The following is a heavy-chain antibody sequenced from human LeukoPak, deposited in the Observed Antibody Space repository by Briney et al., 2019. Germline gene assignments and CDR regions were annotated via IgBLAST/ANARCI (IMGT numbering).Heavy chain of an antibody. V-gene: IGHV4-59*08. D-gene: IGHD6-19*01. J-gene: IGHJ4*02. CDR3: ARRDTGWNYCDY. Sequence: SETLSLTCTISGDSINGHYWSWIRQPPGKRLEWTGDIHYEGSTNYNLSLKSRVTISVDTSKNHLSLNLTSVLAADTAIYYCARRDTGWNYCDYWGQGILVTVSS. CDR1: GDSINGHY. CDR2: IHYEGST.